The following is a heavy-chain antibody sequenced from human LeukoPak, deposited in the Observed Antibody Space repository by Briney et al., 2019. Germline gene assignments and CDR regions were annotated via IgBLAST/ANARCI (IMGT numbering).Heavy chain of an antibody. V-gene: IGHV1-2*06. J-gene: IGHJ4*02. CDR1: GYNFIHYF. CDR3: ARGPTARGQLLSDY. Sequence: GAAVKVSCKASGYNFIHYFIQWVRQAPGQGLEWMGRINSNSGDTEYAQKFQGRVTMTRDTSISTAYMELSRLRSDDTAVYYCARGPTARGQLLSDYWGQGTLVAVSS. CDR2: INSNSGDT. D-gene: IGHD2-2*01.